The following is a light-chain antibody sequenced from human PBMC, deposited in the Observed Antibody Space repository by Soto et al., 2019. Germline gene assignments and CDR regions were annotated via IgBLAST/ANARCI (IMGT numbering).Light chain of an antibody. CDR3: QHYANSPLHLS. Sequence: EVVLTQSPGTLSLSPGETATLSCRASQSVSSNYLAWYRQKPGQAPRLLIYGTSSRATGIPDRFNGGGSGTDFTLTISRLEPEDFAVYYCQHYANSPLHLSFGGGTKVDIK. V-gene: IGKV3-20*01. J-gene: IGKJ4*01. CDR2: GTS. CDR1: QSVSSNY.